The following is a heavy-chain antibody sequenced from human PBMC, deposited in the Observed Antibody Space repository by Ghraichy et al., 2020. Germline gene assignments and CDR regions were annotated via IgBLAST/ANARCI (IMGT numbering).Heavy chain of an antibody. CDR1: GFTFSSYA. V-gene: IGHV3-23*01. J-gene: IGHJ2*01. CDR3: AGDSGWDRDWYFDL. CDR2: VSGSGDRT. Sequence: GGSLRLSCAASGFTFSSYAMRWVRPAPGKGLEWVSTVSGSGDRTFYAGSVRGHFTISRDNSKSTLYLQMNKLRVEDTAVYYCAGDSGWDRDWYFDLWGRGTLVTVSS. D-gene: IGHD3-10*01.